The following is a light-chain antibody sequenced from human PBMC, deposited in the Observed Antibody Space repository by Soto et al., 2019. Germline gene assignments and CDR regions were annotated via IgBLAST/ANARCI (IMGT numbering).Light chain of an antibody. V-gene: IGKV1-8*01. J-gene: IGKJ1*01. CDR1: QGISSY. CDR3: QQYYSYPRT. CDR2: AAS. Sequence: AIRMTQSPSSLSASTGDRVTITCRASQGISSYLAWYQQKPGKAPKLLIYAASTLQSGVPSRFSGSGSGTDFTLTISCLQSEDFATYYCQQYYSYPRTFGQATKVDIK.